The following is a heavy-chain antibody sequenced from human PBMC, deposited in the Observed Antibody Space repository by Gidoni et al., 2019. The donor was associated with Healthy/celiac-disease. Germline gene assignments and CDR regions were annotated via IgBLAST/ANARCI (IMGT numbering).Heavy chain of an antibody. J-gene: IGHJ4*02. V-gene: IGHV3-21*01. D-gene: IGHD3-3*01. Sequence: LQLMEAGGRLLKPGASPRLSCAALGSTFSSYSMNWFRQAPGKGLEWVSSISSSSSYRYYADSVKGRFTSSRENAKNSLYLQMNSLRAEDTAVYYCARGGITIFGVFSRPWGQGTLVTVSS. CDR2: ISSSSSYR. CDR3: ARGGITIFGVFSRP. CDR1: GSTFSSYS.